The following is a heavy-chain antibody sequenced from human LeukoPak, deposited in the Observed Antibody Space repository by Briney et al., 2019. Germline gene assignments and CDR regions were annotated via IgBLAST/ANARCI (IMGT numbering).Heavy chain of an antibody. D-gene: IGHD2-2*01. CDR3: AREAAGSSTSCYPDY. V-gene: IGHV1-2*06. CDR2: INPKSGGT. CDR1: GYTFTDYH. Sequence: ASVKVSCKASGYTFTDYHIHWVRQAPGQGLEWMGRINPKSGGTTYAQKFQGRVSMTTDTSISTAYMELSGLRSDDTALYYCAREAAGSSTSCYPDYWGQGTLVTVSS. J-gene: IGHJ4*02.